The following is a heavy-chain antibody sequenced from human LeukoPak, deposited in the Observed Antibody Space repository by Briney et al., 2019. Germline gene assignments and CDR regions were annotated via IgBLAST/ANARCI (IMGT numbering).Heavy chain of an antibody. CDR3: AGGYLIDY. V-gene: IGHV3-66*01. CDR2: VYSGDRT. J-gene: IGHJ4*02. CDR1: GFTVNSNY. D-gene: IGHD1-26*01. Sequence: GGSLRLSCAASGFTVNSNYMSWVRQAPGKGLEWVSVVYSGDRTYYADSVKGRFTISRDDSTNTLYLLMNSLRAEDTAVYYCAGGYLIDYWGQGTLVTVSS.